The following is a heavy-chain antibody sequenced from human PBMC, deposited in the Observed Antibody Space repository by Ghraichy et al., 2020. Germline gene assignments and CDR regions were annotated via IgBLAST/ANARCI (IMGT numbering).Heavy chain of an antibody. CDR1: GFTFDDYA. D-gene: IGHD2-2*01. V-gene: IGHV3-9*01. Sequence: GGSLRLSCAASGFTFDDYAMHWVRQAPGKGLEWVSGISWNSGSIGYADSVKGRFTISRDNAKNSLYLQMNSLRAEDTALYYCAKDIAVVPERTFDYWGQGTLVTVSS. J-gene: IGHJ4*02. CDR2: ISWNSGSI. CDR3: AKDIAVVPERTFDY.